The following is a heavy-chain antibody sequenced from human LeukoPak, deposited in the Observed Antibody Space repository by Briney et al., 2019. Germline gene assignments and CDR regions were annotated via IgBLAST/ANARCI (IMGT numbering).Heavy chain of an antibody. D-gene: IGHD3-9*01. V-gene: IGHV3-21*01. J-gene: IGHJ3*02. CDR2: IIRSSSYI. CDR3: ARDYYDILTGYHGAFDI. CDR1: GFTFSSYS. Sequence: GGSLRLSCAASGFTFSSYSMNWVRQAPGKGLEWGSSIIRSSSYIYYADSVKGRFTISRDNATNSLYLQMNSLRAEDTAVYYCARDYYDILTGYHGAFDIWGQGTMVTVSS.